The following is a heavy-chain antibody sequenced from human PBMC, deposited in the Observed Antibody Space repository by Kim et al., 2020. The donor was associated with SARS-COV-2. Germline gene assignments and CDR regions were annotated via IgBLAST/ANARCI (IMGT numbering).Heavy chain of an antibody. Sequence: GGSLRLSCEASGFIFSAHAMTWVRQAPGKGLEWLSYIDNTGSPIFYADSVKGRFTVSRDNARKSLYLQMKRLRDDDTAVYYCARGLGSSWFYLWGQGTRVTVSS. D-gene: IGHD6-13*01. V-gene: IGHV3-48*02. CDR1: GFIFSAHA. CDR3: ARGLGSSWFYL. CDR2: IDNTGSPI. J-gene: IGHJ5*02.